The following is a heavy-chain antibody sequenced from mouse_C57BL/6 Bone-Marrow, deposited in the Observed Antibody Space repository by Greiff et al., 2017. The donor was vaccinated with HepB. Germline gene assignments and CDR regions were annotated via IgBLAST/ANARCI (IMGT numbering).Heavy chain of an antibody. Sequence: QVQLQQSGAELVKPGASVKMSCKASGYTFTSYWITWVKQRPGQGLEWIGDIYPGSGSTNYNEKFKSKATLTVDTSSSTAYMQLSSLTAEDSAVYYCANYGSSYDDYWGQGTTLTVSS. V-gene: IGHV1-55*01. D-gene: IGHD1-1*01. CDR2: IYPGSGST. J-gene: IGHJ2*01. CDR1: GYTFTSYW. CDR3: ANYGSSYDDY.